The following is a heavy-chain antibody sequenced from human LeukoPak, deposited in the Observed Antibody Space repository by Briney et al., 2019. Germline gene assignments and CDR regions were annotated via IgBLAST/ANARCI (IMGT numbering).Heavy chain of an antibody. J-gene: IGHJ4*02. Sequence: PGGSLRLSCAVSGLTFSIYGMHWVRQAPGKRLEWVAVKTYDGSNKFYADSVKGRFTISRDNSKNTLYLQMNSLRAEDTAVYYCVKESGYFDYWGRGTLVTVYS. CDR3: VKESGYFDY. CDR1: GLTFSIYG. V-gene: IGHV3-30*18. CDR2: KTYDGSNK.